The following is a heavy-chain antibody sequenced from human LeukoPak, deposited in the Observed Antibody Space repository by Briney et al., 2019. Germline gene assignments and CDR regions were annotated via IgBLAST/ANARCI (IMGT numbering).Heavy chain of an antibody. CDR1: GGSVSYYH. CDR3: LRGPRLYTTGWDRRGFDF. V-gene: IGHV4-34*01. Sequence: SETLSLTCAVYGGSVSYYHWSWIRQPPGKGLEWIGEIDHSGSTNYNPSLKSRVTISVDTSKNQFSLRLSSVTAADTAVYYCLRGPRLYTTGWDRRGFDFWGQGTLVTVSS. J-gene: IGHJ4*02. D-gene: IGHD6-19*01. CDR2: IDHSGST.